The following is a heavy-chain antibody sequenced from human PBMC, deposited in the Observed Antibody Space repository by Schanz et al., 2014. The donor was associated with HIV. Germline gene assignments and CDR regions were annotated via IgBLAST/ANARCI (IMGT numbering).Heavy chain of an antibody. CDR3: AKDLRHTSGPFDY. CDR2: IWYDGSNK. J-gene: IGHJ4*02. Sequence: QVQLVESGGGVVQPGRSLRLSCTASGFTFSSSGMHWVRQAPGKGLEWVAVIWYDGSNKYYADSVKGRFTISRDNSKNTLYLQMSSLRDEDTAVYYCAKDLRHTSGPFDYRGQGTLVTVSS. V-gene: IGHV3-33*06. D-gene: IGHD6-19*01. CDR1: GFTFSSSG.